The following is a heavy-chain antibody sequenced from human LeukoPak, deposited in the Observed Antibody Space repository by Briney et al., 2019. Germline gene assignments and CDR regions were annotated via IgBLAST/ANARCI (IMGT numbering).Heavy chain of an antibody. V-gene: IGHV4-59*08. Sequence: PSETLSLTCTVSGGSISSYYWSWIRQPPGKGLEWIGYIYYSGSTNYNPSLKSRVTISVDTSKNQFSLKLSSVTAADTAVYYCARAYTYYYDSSGYYHDYWGQGTLVTVSS. CDR3: ARAYTYYYDSSGYYHDY. CDR2: IYYSGST. J-gene: IGHJ4*02. CDR1: GGSISSYY. D-gene: IGHD3-22*01.